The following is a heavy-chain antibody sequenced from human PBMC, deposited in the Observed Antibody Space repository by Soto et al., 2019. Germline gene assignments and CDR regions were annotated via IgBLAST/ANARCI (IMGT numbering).Heavy chain of an antibody. V-gene: IGHV1-2*04. D-gene: IGHD3-10*01. CDR3: ARDKSLGLGYYYMDV. CDR2: INPNSGGT. CDR1: GYTFTGYY. J-gene: IGHJ6*03. Sequence: ASVKVSCKASGYTFTGYYMHWVRQAPGQGLEWMGWINPNSGGTNYAQKFQGWVTMTRDTSISTAYMELSRLRSDDTAVYYCARDKSLGLGYYYMDVWGKGTTVTVS.